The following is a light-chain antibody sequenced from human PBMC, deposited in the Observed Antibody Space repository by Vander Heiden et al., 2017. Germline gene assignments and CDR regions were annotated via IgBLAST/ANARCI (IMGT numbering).Light chain of an antibody. CDR2: GAS. J-gene: IGKJ1*01. V-gene: IGKV3-20*01. CDR3: QQYGSSHRT. CDR1: QSVSSSY. Sequence: EIVLTQSPGTLSLSPGEGATLSCRASQSVSSSYLAWYQQKPGQAPRLLIYGASSRATGIPDRFSGSGSGTDFTLTISRLEPEDFAVYYCQQYGSSHRTFGQGTKVEIK.